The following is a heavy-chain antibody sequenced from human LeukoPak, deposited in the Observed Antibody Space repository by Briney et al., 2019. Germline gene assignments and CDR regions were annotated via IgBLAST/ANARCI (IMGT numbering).Heavy chain of an antibody. Sequence: GGSLRLSCAASGFTFSSYEMNWVRQAPGKGLEWVSSISSSSIYIYYADSLKGRFTISRDNAKNSLSLQMNSLRAEDTAVYYCARGRQNSGSYSDAFDIWGQGTVVTVSS. J-gene: IGHJ3*02. CDR3: ARGRQNSGSYSDAFDI. V-gene: IGHV3-21*01. CDR2: ISSSSIYI. CDR1: GFTFSSYE. D-gene: IGHD1-26*01.